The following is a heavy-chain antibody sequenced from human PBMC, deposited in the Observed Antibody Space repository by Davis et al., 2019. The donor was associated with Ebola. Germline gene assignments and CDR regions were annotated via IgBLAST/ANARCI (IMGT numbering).Heavy chain of an antibody. CDR1: GFTFRSYD. Sequence: GESLKISCAASGFTFRSYDMHWVRQVTGKGLEWVSAIGTAGDTYYIVSVKGRFTISRENGKNSLYLQMNSLRAGDTAVYYCARVFRFAFDIWGQGTMVTVSS. J-gene: IGHJ3*02. CDR2: IGTAGDT. V-gene: IGHV3-13*01. CDR3: ARVFRFAFDI.